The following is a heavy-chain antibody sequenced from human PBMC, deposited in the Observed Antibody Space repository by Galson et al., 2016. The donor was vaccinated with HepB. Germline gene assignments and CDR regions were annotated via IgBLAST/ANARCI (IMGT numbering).Heavy chain of an antibody. CDR2: IYPGDSDS. CDR3: ARQSGRSGVDY. V-gene: IGHV5-51*01. J-gene: IGHJ4*02. CDR1: GYSFTNYW. Sequence: QSGAEVKKPGESLKISCKASGYSFTNYWIGWVRQVPGKGLEWMAIIYPGDSDSRYRPSFQGQVTISADKSISTAYLQWSSLKASDTAMYYCARQSGRSGVDYWGQGTLVTVSS. D-gene: IGHD6-25*01.